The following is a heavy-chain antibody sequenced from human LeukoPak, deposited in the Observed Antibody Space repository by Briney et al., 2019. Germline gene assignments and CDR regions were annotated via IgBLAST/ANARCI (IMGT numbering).Heavy chain of an antibody. CDR2: IYYSGST. CDR1: GGSISSYY. J-gene: IGHJ4*02. CDR3: VRVKAAFYRSGWYYFDY. D-gene: IGHD6-19*01. V-gene: IGHV4-59*12. Sequence: PSETLSLTCTVSGGSISSYYWSWIRQPPGKGLEWIGSIYYSGSTYYNPSLKSRVTISVDTSKNQFSLKVSSVTAADTAVYYCVRVKAAFYRSGWYYFDYWGQGTLVTVSS.